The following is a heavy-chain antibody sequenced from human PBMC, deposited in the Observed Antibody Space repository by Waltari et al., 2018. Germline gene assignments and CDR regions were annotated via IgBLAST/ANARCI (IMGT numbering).Heavy chain of an antibody. Sequence: STDCWRWVRQPPGKGLEWIGQVRGDGRTNYNPSFASRVIISLDTSTHHFALEVTSATAADTALYYCARDRGRGLYLDTWGQGILVTVAP. CDR2: VRGDGRT. J-gene: IGHJ4*02. D-gene: IGHD2-15*01. CDR1: STDC. CDR3: ARDRGRGLYLDT. V-gene: IGHV4-4*02.